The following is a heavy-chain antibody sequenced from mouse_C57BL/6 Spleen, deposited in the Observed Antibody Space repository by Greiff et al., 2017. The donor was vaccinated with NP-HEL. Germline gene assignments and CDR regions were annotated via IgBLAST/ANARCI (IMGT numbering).Heavy chain of an antibody. V-gene: IGHV1-39*01. D-gene: IGHD1-1*01. J-gene: IGHJ1*03. CDR1: GYSFTDYN. CDR2: INPNYGTT. CDR3: AREITTVVATDWYFDV. Sequence: EVQLQQSGPELVKPGASVKISCKASGYSFTDYNMNWVKQSNGKSLEWIGVINPNYGTTSYNQKFKGKATLTVDQSSSTAYMQLNSLTSEDSAVYYCAREITTVVATDWYFDVWGTGTTVTVSS.